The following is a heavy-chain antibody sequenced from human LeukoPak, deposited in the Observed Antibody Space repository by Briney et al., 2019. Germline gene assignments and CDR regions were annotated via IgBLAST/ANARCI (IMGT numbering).Heavy chain of an antibody. Sequence: KASETLSLTCAVYGGSFSGYYWSWIRQPPGKGLEWIGEINHSGSTNYNPSLKSRVTISVDTSKNQFSLKLSSVTAAGTAVYYCARGYYDSSGYDYWGQGTLVTVSS. V-gene: IGHV4-34*01. J-gene: IGHJ4*02. D-gene: IGHD3-22*01. CDR1: GGSFSGYY. CDR2: INHSGST. CDR3: ARGYYDSSGYDY.